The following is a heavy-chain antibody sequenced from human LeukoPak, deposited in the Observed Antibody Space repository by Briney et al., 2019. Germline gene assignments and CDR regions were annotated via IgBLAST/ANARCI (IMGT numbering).Heavy chain of an antibody. V-gene: IGHV4-59*08. CDR3: ARHGPLYDIWSAQFYFDY. J-gene: IGHJ4*02. CDR1: GGSISTFY. D-gene: IGHD3-3*01. CDR2: IYYSGTT. Sequence: PSETLSLTCTVSGGSISTFYWSWIRQRPGKGLEWIGYIYYSGTTNYNPSLKSRVTISVDMSKSQFSLNLSSVTAADTALYYCARHGPLYDIWSAQFYFDYWGQGTLVALSS.